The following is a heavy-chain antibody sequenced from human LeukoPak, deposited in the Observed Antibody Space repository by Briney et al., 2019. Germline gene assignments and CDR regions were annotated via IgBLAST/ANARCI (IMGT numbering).Heavy chain of an antibody. D-gene: IGHD6-6*01. V-gene: IGHV4-30-2*01. CDR2: IYQSGST. Sequence: SETLSLTCTVSGGFISSRGYSWSWIRQAPGKGLEWIGYIYQSGSTYYNPSLKSRATISVDRYQNQFSLKLSSVTAADTAVYYCARYSSSSVAFDFFDYWGQGILLTVSS. J-gene: IGHJ4*02. CDR1: GGFISSRGYS. CDR3: ARYSSSSVAFDFFDY.